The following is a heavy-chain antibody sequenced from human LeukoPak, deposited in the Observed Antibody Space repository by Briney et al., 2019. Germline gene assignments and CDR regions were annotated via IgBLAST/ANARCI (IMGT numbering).Heavy chain of an antibody. J-gene: IGHJ6*03. CDR1: GGSISSYY. CDR2: IYTSGST. CDR3: ARDSVEVGGLYYMDV. V-gene: IGHV4-4*07. D-gene: IGHD1-26*01. Sequence: PSETLSLTCTVSGGSISSYYWNWIRQPAGKGLQWIGRIYTSGSTNYNPSLKSRVTMSVDTSKNQFSLKLSSVTAADTAVYYCARDSVEVGGLYYMDVWGKGTTVTVSS.